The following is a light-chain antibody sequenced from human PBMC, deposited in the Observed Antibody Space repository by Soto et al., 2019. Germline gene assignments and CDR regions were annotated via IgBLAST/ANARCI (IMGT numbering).Light chain of an antibody. CDR2: DVS. Sequence: QSVLTQPASVSGSPGQSITISCTGTSSDVGGYNYVSWYQQHPGKAPKLMIYDVSNRPSGVSNRFSGSKSGNTASLIISGLQAEDEDDYHCSSYTSSSTLSYVFGAGTKVPVL. CDR1: SSDVGGYNY. V-gene: IGLV2-14*01. J-gene: IGLJ1*01. CDR3: SSYTSSSTLSYV.